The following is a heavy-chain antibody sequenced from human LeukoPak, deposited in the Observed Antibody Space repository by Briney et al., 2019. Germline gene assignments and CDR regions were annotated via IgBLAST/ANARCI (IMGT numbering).Heavy chain of an antibody. J-gene: IGHJ3*02. Sequence: SETLSLTCTVSGGSISSSSYYWGWIRQPPGKGLEWIGSIYYSGSTYYNPSLKSRVTISVDTSKNQFSLKLSSVTAADTAVYYCARHASPVTMVRGVIDDAFDIWGQGTMVTVSS. CDR2: IYYSGST. CDR3: ARHASPVTMVRGVIDDAFDI. D-gene: IGHD3-10*01. CDR1: GGSISSSSYY. V-gene: IGHV4-39*01.